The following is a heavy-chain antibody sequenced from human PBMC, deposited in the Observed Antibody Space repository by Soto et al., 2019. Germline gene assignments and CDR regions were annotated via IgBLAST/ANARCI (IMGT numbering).Heavy chain of an antibody. V-gene: IGHV3-15*07. Sequence: EVQLVESGGGLVKPGGSLRLSCAASGFTFSNAWMNWVRQAPGKGLEWVGRIKSKSDGGTTDYAAPVKGRFTISRDDSKNTLYLQINSLKTEDTAVYYCTTVGYCSSTSCYFNYYYYGMDVWGQGTTVTVSS. J-gene: IGHJ6*02. CDR2: IKSKSDGGTT. D-gene: IGHD2-2*01. CDR3: TTVGYCSSTSCYFNYYYYGMDV. CDR1: GFTFSNAW.